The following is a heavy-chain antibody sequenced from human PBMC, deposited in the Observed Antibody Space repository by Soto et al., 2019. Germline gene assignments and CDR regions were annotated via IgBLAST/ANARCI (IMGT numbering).Heavy chain of an antibody. D-gene: IGHD1-26*01. CDR3: ARRGSGSEYDY. CDR1: GFTFSSYA. J-gene: IGHJ4*02. V-gene: IGHV3-23*01. CDR2: ISGSGGST. Sequence: EVQLLESGGGLVQPGGSLRLSCAASGFTFSSYAMRWVRQAPVKGLEWVSAISGSGGSTYYADSVKGRFTITRDNSQNTLYLQKNSLSAEDTAVYSCARRGSGSEYDYWGQGTLVTVSS.